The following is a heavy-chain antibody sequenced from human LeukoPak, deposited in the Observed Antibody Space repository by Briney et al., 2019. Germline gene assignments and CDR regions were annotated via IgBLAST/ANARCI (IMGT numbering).Heavy chain of an antibody. V-gene: IGHV4-38-2*01. Sequence: MTSETLSLTCAVSGYSISSGYYWGWIRQPPGKGLEWIGSIYHSGSTYYNPSLKSRVTISVDTSKNQSSLKLSSVTAADTAVYYCARGPYLWFGELLYWGQGTLVTVSS. CDR1: GYSISSGYY. D-gene: IGHD3-10*01. CDR2: IYHSGST. J-gene: IGHJ4*02. CDR3: ARGPYLWFGELLY.